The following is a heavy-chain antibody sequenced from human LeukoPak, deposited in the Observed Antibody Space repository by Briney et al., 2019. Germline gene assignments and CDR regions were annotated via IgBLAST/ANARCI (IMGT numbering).Heavy chain of an antibody. J-gene: IGHJ6*03. CDR1: GFTFSSYA. D-gene: IGHD2-2*01. CDR3: ARDYCSSTSCYIYYYMDV. Sequence: PGGSLRLSCAASGFTFSSYAMHRVRQAPGKGLEWVAVISYDGSNKYYADSVKGRFTISRDNSKNTLYLQMNSLRAEDTAVYYCARDYCSSTSCYIYYYMDVWGKGTTVTVSS. CDR2: ISYDGSNK. V-gene: IGHV3-30-3*01.